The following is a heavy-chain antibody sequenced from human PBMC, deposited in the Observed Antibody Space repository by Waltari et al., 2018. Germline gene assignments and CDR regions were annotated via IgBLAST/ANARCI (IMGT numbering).Heavy chain of an antibody. Sequence: QVQLVQSGAEVKKPGASVKVSCKASGYTFTGYYMHWVRQAPGQGREWMGWINPNSGGTNYAQKFQGRVTMTRDTSISTAYMELSRLRSDDTAVYYCARDARGIAARNYYYYYMDVWGKGTTVTVSS. CDR3: ARDARGIAARNYYYYYMDV. CDR2: INPNSGGT. CDR1: GYTFTGYY. D-gene: IGHD6-13*01. V-gene: IGHV1-2*02. J-gene: IGHJ6*03.